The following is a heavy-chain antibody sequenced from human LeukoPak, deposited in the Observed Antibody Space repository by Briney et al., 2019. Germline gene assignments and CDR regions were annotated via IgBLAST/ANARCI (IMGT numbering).Heavy chain of an antibody. D-gene: IGHD6-6*01. V-gene: IGHV3-11*04. CDR2: ISSSGSTI. J-gene: IGHJ6*03. CDR1: GFTFSDYY. Sequence: GGSLRLSCAASGFTFSDYYMSWIRQAPGKGLEWVSYISSSGSTIYYADSVKGRFTISRDNAKNSLYLQMNSLRAEDTAVYYCAREVAAPPHYYYYMDVWGKGTTVTVSS. CDR3: AREVAAPPHYYYYMDV.